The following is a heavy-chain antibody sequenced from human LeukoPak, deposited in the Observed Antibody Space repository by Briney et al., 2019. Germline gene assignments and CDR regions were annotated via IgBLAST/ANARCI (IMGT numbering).Heavy chain of an antibody. CDR1: GGSISSYY. J-gene: IGHJ5*02. D-gene: IGHD3-3*01. Sequence: SETLSLTCTVSGGSISSYYWSWIRQPPGKGLEWIGYIYYSGSTNYNPSLKSRVTISVDTSKNQFSLKLSSVTAADTAVYYCAGAVPISTGGWFDPWSQGTLVTVSS. CDR2: IYYSGST. CDR3: AGAVPISTGGWFDP. V-gene: IGHV4-59*01.